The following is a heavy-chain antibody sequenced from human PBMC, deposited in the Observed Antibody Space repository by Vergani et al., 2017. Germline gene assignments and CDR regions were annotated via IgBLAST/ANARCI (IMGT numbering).Heavy chain of an antibody. CDR3: ARDVGYCSSTSCSRWFDP. Sequence: EVQLVESGGGLVKPGGSLRLSCAASGFTFSSYSMNWVRQAPGKGLEWVSSISSSSRYIYYADSVKGRFTISRDNAKNSLYLQMNSLRAEDTAVYYCARDVGYCSSTSCSRWFDPWGQGTLVTVSS. CDR2: ISSSSRYI. J-gene: IGHJ5*02. D-gene: IGHD2-2*01. CDR1: GFTFSSYS. V-gene: IGHV3-21*01.